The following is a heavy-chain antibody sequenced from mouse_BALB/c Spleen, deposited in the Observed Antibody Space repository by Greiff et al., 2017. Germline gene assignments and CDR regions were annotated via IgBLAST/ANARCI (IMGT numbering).Heavy chain of an antibody. Sequence: QVQLQQSGAELVRPGVSVKISCKGSGYTFTDYAMHWVKQSHAKSLEWIGVISTYYGDASYNQKFKGKATMTVDKSSSTAYMELARLTSEDSAIYYCARGSYYGSSYGPWFAYWGQGTLVTVSA. D-gene: IGHD1-1*01. V-gene: IGHV1S137*01. CDR1: GYTFTDYA. CDR2: ISTYYGDA. CDR3: ARGSYYGSSYGPWFAY. J-gene: IGHJ3*01.